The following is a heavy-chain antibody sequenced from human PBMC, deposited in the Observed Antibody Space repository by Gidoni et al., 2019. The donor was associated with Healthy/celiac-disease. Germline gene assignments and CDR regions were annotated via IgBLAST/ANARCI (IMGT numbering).Heavy chain of an antibody. Sequence: EVQLVESGGGLVQPGGSLRLSCAASAFHFGSYWMHWVRQAPGKGLVWVSRINSDGSSTSYADSVKGRFTISRDNAKNTLYLQMNSLRAEDTAVYYCARVGDCSGGSCPFDYWGQGTLVTVSS. V-gene: IGHV3-74*01. J-gene: IGHJ4*02. CDR2: INSDGSST. CDR1: AFHFGSYW. D-gene: IGHD2-15*01. CDR3: ARVGDCSGGSCPFDY.